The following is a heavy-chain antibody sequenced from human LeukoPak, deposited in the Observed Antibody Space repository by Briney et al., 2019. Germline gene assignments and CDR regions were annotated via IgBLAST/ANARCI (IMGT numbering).Heavy chain of an antibody. CDR2: VSPDSGDT. Sequence: GASVKVSCKASGYTFTNNDINWVRQATGQGIEWIGWVSPDSGDTGYAPNFRGRVTMTTDTSINTAYMELTSLTSEDTAIYYCTRGRAAGDWGQGTLVTVS. CDR1: GYTFTNND. J-gene: IGHJ4*02. CDR3: TRGRAAGD. D-gene: IGHD6-19*01. V-gene: IGHV1-8*01.